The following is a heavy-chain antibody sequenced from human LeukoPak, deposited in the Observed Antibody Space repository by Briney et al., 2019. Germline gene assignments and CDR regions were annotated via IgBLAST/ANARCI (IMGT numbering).Heavy chain of an antibody. CDR2: MNPNSGNT. CDR3: ARSGSYSHTDPYFDY. Sequence: ASAKVSCKASGYTFTSYDINWVRQATGQGLEWMGWMNPNSGNTGYAQKFQGRVTMTRNTSISTAYMELSSLRSEDTAVYYCARSGSYSHTDPYFDYWGQGTLVTVSS. D-gene: IGHD3-10*01. V-gene: IGHV1-8*01. J-gene: IGHJ4*02. CDR1: GYTFTSYD.